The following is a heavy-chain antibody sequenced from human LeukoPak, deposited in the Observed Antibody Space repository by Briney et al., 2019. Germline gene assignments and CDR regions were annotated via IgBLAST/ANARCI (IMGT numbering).Heavy chain of an antibody. Sequence: GGSLRLSCAASGFTFSSYWMSWVRQAPGKGLEWVANIKQDGSEKYYVDSVKGRFTISRDNAKNSLYLRMNSLRAEDTAVYYCARLQTAGYSSSWYDPYFDYWGQGTLVTVSS. V-gene: IGHV3-7*01. D-gene: IGHD6-13*01. CDR2: IKQDGSEK. CDR3: ARLQTAGYSSSWYDPYFDY. CDR1: GFTFSSYW. J-gene: IGHJ4*02.